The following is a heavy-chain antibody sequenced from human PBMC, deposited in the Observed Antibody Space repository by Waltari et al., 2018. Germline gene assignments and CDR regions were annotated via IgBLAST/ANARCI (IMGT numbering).Heavy chain of an antibody. CDR1: GGSFSGYY. CDR3: ARGGAYCTNGVCYVYSYYYYMDV. Sequence: QVQLQQWGAGLLKPSETLSLTCAVYGGSFSGYYWSWIRQPPGKGLEWFGEINHSGSTNYNPSLKSRVTISVDTSKNQFSLKLSSVTAADTAVYYCARGGAYCTNGVCYVYSYYYYMDVWGKGTTVTVSS. J-gene: IGHJ6*03. CDR2: INHSGST. V-gene: IGHV4-34*01. D-gene: IGHD2-8*01.